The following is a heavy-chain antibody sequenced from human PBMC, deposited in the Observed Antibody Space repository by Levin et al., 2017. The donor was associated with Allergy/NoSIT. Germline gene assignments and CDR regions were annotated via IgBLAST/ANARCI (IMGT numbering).Heavy chain of an antibody. V-gene: IGHV4-59*01. CDR1: GGSISSYY. D-gene: IGHD2-21*01. CDR3: ARDRGYDSLFHADV. J-gene: IGHJ6*02. CDR2: IYYSGST. Sequence: SETLSLTCTVSGGSISSYYWSWIRQPPGKGLEWIGYIYYSGSTNYNPSLKSRVTISVDTSKNQFSLKLSSVTAADTAVYYCARDRGYDSLFHADVWGQGTTVTVSS.